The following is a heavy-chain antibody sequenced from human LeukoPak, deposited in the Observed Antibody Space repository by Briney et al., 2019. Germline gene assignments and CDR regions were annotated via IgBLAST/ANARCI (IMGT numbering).Heavy chain of an antibody. CDR3: ARIGSGSYYHNWFDP. Sequence: ASVKVSCKASGYTFTGYYMHWVRQAPGQGLVWMGRINPNSGGTNYAQKFQGRVTMTRDTSISTAYMELSRLRSDDTAVYYCARIGSGSYYHNWFDPWGQGTLVTVSS. J-gene: IGHJ5*02. CDR2: INPNSGGT. D-gene: IGHD3-10*01. CDR1: GYTFTGYY. V-gene: IGHV1-2*06.